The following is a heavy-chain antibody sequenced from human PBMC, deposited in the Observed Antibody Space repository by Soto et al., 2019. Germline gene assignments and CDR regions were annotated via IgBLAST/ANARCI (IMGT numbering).Heavy chain of an antibody. Sequence: SVKVSCKASGGTFSSYAISWVRLAPGQGLEWMGGIIPIFGTANYAQKFQGRVTITADKSTSTAYMELSSLRSEDTAVYYCARVGVYSGSWSHWGQGTLDTVSS. D-gene: IGHD6-13*01. V-gene: IGHV1-69*06. CDR3: ARVGVYSGSWSH. CDR2: IIPIFGTA. CDR1: GGTFSSYA. J-gene: IGHJ1*01.